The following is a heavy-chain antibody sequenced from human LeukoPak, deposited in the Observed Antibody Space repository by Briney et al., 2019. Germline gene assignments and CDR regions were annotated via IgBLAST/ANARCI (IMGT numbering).Heavy chain of an antibody. D-gene: IGHD3-10*01. J-gene: IGHJ4*02. Sequence: GGSLRLFCAASGFTLSSYWMSWVRQAPGKGLECVANIKQDGSEKYYVDSVKGRFTISRDNAKNSLYLQMNSLRAEDTAVYYCAKGLVTGSLDYWGQGALVTVSS. CDR3: AKGLVTGSLDY. CDR1: GFTLSSYW. V-gene: IGHV3-7*03. CDR2: IKQDGSEK.